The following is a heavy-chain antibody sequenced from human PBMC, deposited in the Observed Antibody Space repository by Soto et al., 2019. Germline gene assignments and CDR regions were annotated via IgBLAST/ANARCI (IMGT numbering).Heavy chain of an antibody. CDR1: NYLFCAFG. Sequence: QVQLVQSGAAVKNPGASVKVSCQAYNYLFCAFGISWVRQAPGQGLEWMGWITPYNGNTHYAEKFQDRVTMTADKYTTTASIDVMRLTSDDTAVYFCARISARLNDFDLWGQGTVVTVSS. J-gene: IGHJ3*01. CDR2: ITPYNGNT. V-gene: IGHV1-18*01. CDR3: ARISARLNDFDL. D-gene: IGHD6-19*01.